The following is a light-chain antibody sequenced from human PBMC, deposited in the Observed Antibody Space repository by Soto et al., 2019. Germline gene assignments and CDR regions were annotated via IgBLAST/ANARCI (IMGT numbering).Light chain of an antibody. CDR1: QTVSKY. V-gene: IGKV3-11*01. CDR3: QERSKWPMVT. J-gene: IGKJ3*01. CDR2: DTS. Sequence: EIVLTQSPVTLSLSPGDRATLSCRASQTVSKYLAWYQQKPGQPPRLLVYDTSNRASGIPVRFSGSGSGTDFTLTISSLEPEDFAVYYCQERSKWPMVTFGPGTKVD.